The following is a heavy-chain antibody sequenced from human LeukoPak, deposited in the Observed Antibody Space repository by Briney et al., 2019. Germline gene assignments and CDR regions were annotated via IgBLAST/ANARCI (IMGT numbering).Heavy chain of an antibody. J-gene: IGHJ4*02. CDR2: INHSGST. D-gene: IGHD6-19*01. CDR1: GGSFSGYY. CDR3: ARAEDSSGWYNNY. Sequence: KPSETLSLTCAVYGGSFSGYYWSWIRQPPGKGLEWIGEINHSGSTNYNPSLKSRVTISVDTSKNQFSLKLSSVTAADTAVYYCARAEDSSGWYNNYWGQGTLVTVSS. V-gene: IGHV4-34*01.